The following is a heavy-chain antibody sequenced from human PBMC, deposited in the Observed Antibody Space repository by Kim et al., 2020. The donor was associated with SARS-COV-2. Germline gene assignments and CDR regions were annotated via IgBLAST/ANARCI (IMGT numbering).Heavy chain of an antibody. CDR1: GFTFDDYS. CDR2: ITNNGNST. D-gene: IGHD6-19*01. CDR3: VRGAQWLLQSP. J-gene: IGHJ5*02. Sequence: GGSLRLSCAASGFTFDDYSMHWVRQPPGKGLEWVSLITNNGNSTNLADSVKGRFIISRDNSRKSLYLQMNSLSTEDTALYYCVRGAQWLLQSPWGQGTLVIVSS. V-gene: IGHV3-43*02.